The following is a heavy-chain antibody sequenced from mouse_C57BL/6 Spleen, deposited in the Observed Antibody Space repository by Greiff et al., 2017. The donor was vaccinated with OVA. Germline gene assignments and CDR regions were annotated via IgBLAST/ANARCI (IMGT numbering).Heavy chain of an antibody. CDR3: ARHPYYYGSTHGGYFDV. CDR2: ISNGGGST. V-gene: IGHV5-12*01. CDR1: GFTFSDYY. J-gene: IGHJ1*03. D-gene: IGHD1-1*01. Sequence: EVHLVESGGGLVQPGGSLKLSCAASGFTFSDYYMYWVRQTPEKRLEWVAYISNGGGSTYYPDTVKGRFTISSDNAKNTLYLQMSRLKSEDTAMYYCARHPYYYGSTHGGYFDVWGTGTTVTVSS.